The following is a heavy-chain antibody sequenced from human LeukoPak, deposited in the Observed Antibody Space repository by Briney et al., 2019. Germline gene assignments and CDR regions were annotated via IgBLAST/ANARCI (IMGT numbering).Heavy chain of an antibody. CDR1: GFTFSSYG. CDR2: IKSKTDGGTT. D-gene: IGHD3-3*01. Sequence: GGSLRLSCAASGFTFSSYGMHWVRQAPGKGLEWVGRIKSKTDGGTTDYSAPVKGRFTISRDDSKTTLYLQMNSLKTEDTAVYYCTAELYDFWSGYNAFDIWGQGTMVTVSS. J-gene: IGHJ3*02. V-gene: IGHV3-15*01. CDR3: TAELYDFWSGYNAFDI.